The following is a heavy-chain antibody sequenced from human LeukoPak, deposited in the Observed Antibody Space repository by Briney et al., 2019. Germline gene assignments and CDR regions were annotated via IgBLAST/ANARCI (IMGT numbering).Heavy chain of an antibody. J-gene: IGHJ4*02. Sequence: PGGSLRLSCAASGFTFSSYAMSWVRQAPGKGLEWVSAISGSGGSTYYADSVKGRFTISRDNAKNSLYLQMNSLRAEDTAVYYCARGGHDYYDSSGYYGYWGQGTLVTVSS. CDR3: ARGGHDYYDSSGYYGY. V-gene: IGHV3-23*01. CDR1: GFTFSSYA. D-gene: IGHD3-22*01. CDR2: ISGSGGST.